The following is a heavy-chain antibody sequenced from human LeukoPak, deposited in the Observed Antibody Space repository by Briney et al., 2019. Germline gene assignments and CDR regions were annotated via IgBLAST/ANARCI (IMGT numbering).Heavy chain of an antibody. CDR3: ARSESGYRY. CDR1: GFTFSSYN. CDR2: ISSSGSTM. D-gene: IGHD3-3*01. J-gene: IGHJ4*02. V-gene: IGHV3-48*01. Sequence: PGGSLRLSCAASGFTFSSYNMNWVRQAPGKGLEWVSYISSSGSTMYYADSVKGRFTVSRDNANNSLSLQMNSLRAEDTAVYYCARSESGYRYWGQGTLVTVSS.